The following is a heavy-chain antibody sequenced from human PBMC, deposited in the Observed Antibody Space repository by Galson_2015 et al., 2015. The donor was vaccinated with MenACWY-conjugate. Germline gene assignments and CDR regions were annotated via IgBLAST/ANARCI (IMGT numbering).Heavy chain of an antibody. D-gene: IGHD1-26*01. CDR3: AKDMASIVGATTADYYYYYGMDV. Sequence: SMRLSCAASGFIFSSYSMNWVRQAPGKGLEWVSSIDSSGSDIYYGDSVKGRFTTSRDNAKNSLYLQMNSLRAEDTALYYCAKDMASIVGATTADYYYYYGMDVWGQGTTVTVSS. CDR2: IDSSGSDI. CDR1: GFIFSSYS. J-gene: IGHJ6*02. V-gene: IGHV3-21*04.